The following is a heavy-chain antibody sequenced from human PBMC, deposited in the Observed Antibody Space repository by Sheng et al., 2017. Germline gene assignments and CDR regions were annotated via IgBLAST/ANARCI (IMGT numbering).Heavy chain of an antibody. J-gene: IGHJ4*02. CDR3: ARALPGDSGHDYAADY. Sequence: EVQLVESGGGLVQPGGSRRDSPVQPLDSPSVVTGCTGSGQGPGKGLDWVSRIGSDGTSLDYADSVKGRFTISRDNAKNTLYLQMNSLSAEDSAVYYCARALPGDSGHDYAADYWGQGTLISVSS. D-gene: IGHD5-12*01. CDR2: IGSDGTSL. V-gene: IGHV3-74*01. CDR1: DSPSVVTG.